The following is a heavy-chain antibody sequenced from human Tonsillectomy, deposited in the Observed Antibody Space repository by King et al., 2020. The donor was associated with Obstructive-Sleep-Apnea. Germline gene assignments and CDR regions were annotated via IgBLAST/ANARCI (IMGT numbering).Heavy chain of an antibody. Sequence: VQLVESGGGLVQPGGSLRLSCGASGFTFSNYAMSWVRQAPGKGREWLSAISDTGDSTYYADSVEGRFTISRDNSKDTLYLQINSLGAEDTAVFYCAKLGGSYSWGGLDYWGRGTLVTVSS. CDR3: AKLGGSYSWGGLDY. D-gene: IGHD1-26*01. CDR2: ISDTGDST. J-gene: IGHJ4*02. V-gene: IGHV3-23*04. CDR1: GFTFSNYA.